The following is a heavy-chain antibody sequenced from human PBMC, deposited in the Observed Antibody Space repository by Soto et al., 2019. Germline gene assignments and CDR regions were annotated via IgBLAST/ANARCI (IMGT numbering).Heavy chain of an antibody. CDR1: GGSVSSGSYY. V-gene: IGHV4-61*01. Sequence: SETLSLTCTVSGGSVSSGSYYWSWIRQPPGKGLGWIGYIYYSGSTNYNPSLKSRVTISVDTSKNQFSLKLSSVTAADTAVYYCARLGVTHGFDYWGQGTLVTVSS. D-gene: IGHD2-21*02. J-gene: IGHJ4*02. CDR3: ARLGVTHGFDY. CDR2: IYYSGST.